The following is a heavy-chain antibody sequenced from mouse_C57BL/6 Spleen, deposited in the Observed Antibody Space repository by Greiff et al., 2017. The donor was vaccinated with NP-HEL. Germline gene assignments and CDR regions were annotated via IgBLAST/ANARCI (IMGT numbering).Heavy chain of an antibody. J-gene: IGHJ1*03. CDR2: IDPSDSET. CDR3: ARRRPGWYFDD. Sequence: QVQLQQPGAELVRPGSSVKLSCKASGYTFTSYWMHWVKQRPIQGLEWIGNIDPSDSETHYNQKFKDKATLTVDKSSSTAYMQLSSLTSEDSAVYYCARRRPGWYFDDWGTGTTLTVSS. CDR1: GYTFTSYW. D-gene: IGHD2-12*01. V-gene: IGHV1-52*01.